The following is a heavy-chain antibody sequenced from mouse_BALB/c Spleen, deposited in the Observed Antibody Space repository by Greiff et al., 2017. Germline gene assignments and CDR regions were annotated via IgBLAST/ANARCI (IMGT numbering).Heavy chain of an antibody. CDR1: GFSLTDYG. CDR3: AQHVYYGSSGEGFDY. Sequence: VKLVESGPGLVAPSQSLSITCTVSGFSLTDYGVSWIRQPPGKGLEWLGVIWGGGSTYYNSALKSRMSISKDNSKGQVFLKMNSLQTDDTAMYYCAQHVYYGSSGEGFDYWGQGTTLTVSS. CDR2: IWGGGST. D-gene: IGHD1-1*01. V-gene: IGHV2-6-5*01. J-gene: IGHJ2*01.